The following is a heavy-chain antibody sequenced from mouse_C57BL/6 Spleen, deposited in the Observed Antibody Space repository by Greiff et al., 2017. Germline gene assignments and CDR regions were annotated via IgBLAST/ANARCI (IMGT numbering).Heavy chain of an antibody. V-gene: IGHV1-7*01. CDR3: ARESYDYFYYAMDY. CDR2: INPSSGYT. Sequence: VQVVESGAELAKPGASVKLSCKASGYTFTSYWMHWVKQRPGQGLEWIGYINPSSGYTKYNQKFKDKATLTADKSSSTAYMPLSSLTYEDSAVYYCARESYDYFYYAMDYWGQGTSVTVSS. CDR1: GYTFTSYW. D-gene: IGHD2-4*01. J-gene: IGHJ4*01.